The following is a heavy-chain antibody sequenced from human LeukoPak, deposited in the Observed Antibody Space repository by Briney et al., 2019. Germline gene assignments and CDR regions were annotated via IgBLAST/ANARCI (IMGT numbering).Heavy chain of an antibody. CDR1: GYTFTGYY. V-gene: IGHV1-2*02. J-gene: IGHJ4*02. D-gene: IGHD6-19*01. CDR2: INPNSGGT. Sequence: ASVKVSCKASGYTFTGYYMHWVRQAPGQGLEWMGWINPNSGGTNYAQKLQGRVTMTTDTSTSTAYMELRSLRSDDTAVYYCARDGFYSSGWYVYWGQGTLVTVSS. CDR3: ARDGFYSSGWYVY.